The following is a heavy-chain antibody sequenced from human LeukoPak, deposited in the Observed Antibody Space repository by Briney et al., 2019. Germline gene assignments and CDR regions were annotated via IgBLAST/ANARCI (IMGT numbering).Heavy chain of an antibody. J-gene: IGHJ5*02. Sequence: ASVKVSCKASGYTFTSYDINWVRQATGQGLEWMGWMNPNSGNTGYAQKFQGRVTMTRNTSISTAYMELSSLRSEDTAVYYCARAGLRFLEWLSINWFDPWGQGTLVTVSS. V-gene: IGHV1-8*01. D-gene: IGHD3-3*01. CDR3: ARAGLRFLEWLSINWFDP. CDR1: GYTFTSYD. CDR2: MNPNSGNT.